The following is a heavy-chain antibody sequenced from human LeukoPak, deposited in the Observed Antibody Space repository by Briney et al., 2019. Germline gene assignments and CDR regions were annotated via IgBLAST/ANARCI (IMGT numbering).Heavy chain of an antibody. Sequence: GGSLRLSCAASAFTFDDYDMHWVRQAPGKGLEWVSGISWNSGNIGYADSVKGRFTISRDNAKSSLYLQMNSLRAEDTAVYYCARDAVEQWLPSLLYRWFDPWGQGTLVTVSS. CDR3: ARDAVEQWLPSLLYRWFDP. J-gene: IGHJ5*02. V-gene: IGHV3-9*01. D-gene: IGHD6-19*01. CDR2: ISWNSGNI. CDR1: AFTFDDYD.